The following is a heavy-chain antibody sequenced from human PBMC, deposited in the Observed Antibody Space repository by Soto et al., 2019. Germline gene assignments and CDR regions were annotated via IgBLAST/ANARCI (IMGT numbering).Heavy chain of an antibody. CDR3: ARDRLGYCSGGSWYSRLDY. Sequence: QVQLVQSGAEVRKPGSSVKVSCKASGGTFSSYAISWVRQSPGQGLEWMGGIIPIFGTANYAQKCQGRVTVTADESTSTAYMALSSLRSEDTAVYYCARDRLGYCSGGSWYSRLDYWGQGSLVTVSS. CDR2: IIPIFGTA. V-gene: IGHV1-69*12. J-gene: IGHJ4*02. CDR1: GGTFSSYA. D-gene: IGHD2-15*01.